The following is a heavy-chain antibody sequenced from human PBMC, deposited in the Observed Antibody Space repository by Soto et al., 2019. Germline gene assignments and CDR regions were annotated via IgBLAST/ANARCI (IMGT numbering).Heavy chain of an antibody. CDR3: ARRQYYYDSSGYPFDY. V-gene: IGHV4-34*01. Sequence: SETLSLTCAVYGGSFSGYYWSWIRQPPGKGLERIGEINHSGSTNYNPSLKSRVTISVDTSKNQFSLKLSSVTAADTAVYYCARRQYYYDSSGYPFDYWGQGTLVTVSS. CDR2: INHSGST. CDR1: GGSFSGYY. D-gene: IGHD3-22*01. J-gene: IGHJ4*02.